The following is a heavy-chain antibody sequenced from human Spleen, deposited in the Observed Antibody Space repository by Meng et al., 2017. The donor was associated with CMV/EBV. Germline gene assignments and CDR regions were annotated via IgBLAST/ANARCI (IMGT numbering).Heavy chain of an antibody. Sequence: KASDYTFSNYGITWVRQAPGQDLEWMGWISAYDGDIKSAQKFQDRVTMTTDTSTNTAYMELRSLRSDDTAVYYCARASGVVAAAVLEHWGQGTLVTVSS. CDR1: DYTFSNYG. D-gene: IGHD2-2*01. J-gene: IGHJ1*01. CDR3: ARASGVVAAAVLEH. V-gene: IGHV1-18*01. CDR2: ISAYDGDI.